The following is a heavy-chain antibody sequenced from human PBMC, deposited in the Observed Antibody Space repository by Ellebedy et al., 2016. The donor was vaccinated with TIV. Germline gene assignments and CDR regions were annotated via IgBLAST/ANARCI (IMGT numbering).Heavy chain of an antibody. D-gene: IGHD2-21*02. CDR2: LSTSGGTT. CDR1: GFTFSNYA. J-gene: IGHJ4*02. CDR3: ARDRGDGSYFDY. Sequence: GGSLRLXCVGSGFTFSNYALTWVRQAPGKGLEYVSHLSTSGGTTNYADSVKGRFTISRDNSKKTLYLQMNSLTVGDTAVYYCARDRGDGSYFDYWGQGTLVTVSS. V-gene: IGHV3-23*01.